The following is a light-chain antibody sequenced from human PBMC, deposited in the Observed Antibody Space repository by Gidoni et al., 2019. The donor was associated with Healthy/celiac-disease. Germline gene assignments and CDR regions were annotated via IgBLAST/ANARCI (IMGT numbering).Light chain of an antibody. V-gene: IGKV3-11*01. CDR3: QQRSTRGT. J-gene: IGKJ3*01. CDR1: QSVSSY. Sequence: EIVLTQSPATLSLSPGERATLSCRASQSVSSYLAWYQQKPGQAPRLLIYDASNRATGIPARFSGSGSGTDFTLTISSLEPEDFAVYYGQQRSTRGTFGPGTKVDIK. CDR2: DAS.